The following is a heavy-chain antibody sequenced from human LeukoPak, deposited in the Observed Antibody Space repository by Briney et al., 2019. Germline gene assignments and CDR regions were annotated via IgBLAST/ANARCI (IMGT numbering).Heavy chain of an antibody. J-gene: IGHJ4*02. D-gene: IGHD3-9*01. CDR3: ASSTYYDILTGYYTHYYFDY. Sequence: PSETLSLTCTVSGGSISSSSYYWGWIRQPPGKGLEWIGSIYYSGSTYYNPSLKSRVTISVDTSKNQFSLKLSSVTAADTAVYYCASSTYYDILTGYYTHYYFDYWGQGTLVTVSS. CDR2: IYYSGST. CDR1: GGSISSSSYY. V-gene: IGHV4-39*01.